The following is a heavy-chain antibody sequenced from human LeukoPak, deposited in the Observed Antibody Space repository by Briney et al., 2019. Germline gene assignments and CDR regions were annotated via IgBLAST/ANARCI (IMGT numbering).Heavy chain of an antibody. CDR3: ARVGSTRSFDY. V-gene: IGHV1-46*01. D-gene: IGHD2-2*01. Sequence: APVKVSCKASGYTFTSYYIHWVRQAPGQGLEWMGIINPSGGSTSYAQKFQGRVTMTRDTSTSTVDMELSSLRSEDTAVYYCARVGSTRSFDYWGQGTLVTVSS. CDR2: INPSGGST. CDR1: GYTFTSYY. J-gene: IGHJ4*02.